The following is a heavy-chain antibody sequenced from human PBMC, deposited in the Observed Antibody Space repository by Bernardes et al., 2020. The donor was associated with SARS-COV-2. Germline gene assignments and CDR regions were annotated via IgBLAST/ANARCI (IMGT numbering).Heavy chain of an antibody. V-gene: IGHV3-48*02. D-gene: IGHD4-17*01. Sequence: GGSLRLSCAASGFTFSSYSMNWVRQAPGKGLEWVSYISSSSSTIYYADSVKGRFTISRDNAKNSLYLQMNSLRDEDTAVYYCARRYRAMTTVTEMDYWGQGTLVTVSS. CDR2: ISSSSSTI. J-gene: IGHJ4*02. CDR3: ARRYRAMTTVTEMDY. CDR1: GFTFSSYS.